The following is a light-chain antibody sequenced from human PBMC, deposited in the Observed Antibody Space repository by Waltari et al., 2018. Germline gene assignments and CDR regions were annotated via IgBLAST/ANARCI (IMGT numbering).Light chain of an antibody. CDR1: SSEVGYFNF. Sequence: QSALTQPRSVSGSPGQSVTISCTGISSEVGYFNFVSWYQQHPGEAPKLMIYDVTKRPSGVPDRLSGSKSGNTASLTISGLQAEDEANYYCCSYIGTHTNWVFGGGTKLTVL. V-gene: IGLV2-11*01. CDR2: DVT. CDR3: CSYIGTHTNWV. J-gene: IGLJ3*02.